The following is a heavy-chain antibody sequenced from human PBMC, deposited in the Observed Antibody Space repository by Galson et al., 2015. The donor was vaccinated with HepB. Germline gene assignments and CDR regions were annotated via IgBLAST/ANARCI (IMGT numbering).Heavy chain of an antibody. D-gene: IGHD6-13*01. CDR1: GFTFSDYY. Sequence: SLRLSCAASGFTFSDYYMSWIRQAPGKGLEWVSYISSSSSYTNYADSVKGRFTISRDNAKNSLYLQMNSLRAEDTAVYYCASYSSSWLRGAFDIWGQGTMVTVSS. CDR2: ISSSSSYT. J-gene: IGHJ3*02. V-gene: IGHV3-11*06. CDR3: ASYSSSWLRGAFDI.